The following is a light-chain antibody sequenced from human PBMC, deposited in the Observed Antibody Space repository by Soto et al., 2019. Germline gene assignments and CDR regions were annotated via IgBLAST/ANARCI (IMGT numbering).Light chain of an antibody. J-gene: IGLJ1*01. CDR2: EVS. Sequence: QSALTQPASVSGSPGQSSTISCTGTSSDVGGYHYVSWYQQHPGKAPKLMIYEVSNRPSGVSNRFSGSKSGNTASLTISGLQAEDEADYYCSSYTSSSTRVFGTGTKVTVL. CDR3: SSYTSSSTRV. CDR1: SSDVGGYHY. V-gene: IGLV2-14*01.